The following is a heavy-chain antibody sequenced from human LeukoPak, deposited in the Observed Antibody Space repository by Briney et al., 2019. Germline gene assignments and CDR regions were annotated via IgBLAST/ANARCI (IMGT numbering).Heavy chain of an antibody. V-gene: IGHV3-11*04. CDR1: GFIISDYY. CDR3: ASRIGRAVAFTDY. J-gene: IGHJ4*02. D-gene: IGHD6-19*01. Sequence: GGSLRLSCAASGFIISDYYMSWIRQAPGRGLEWVSYISSSGSTIYYADSVTGRFTISRDNAKNSLYLQSNSLRDEDTAVYYCASRIGRAVAFTDYWGEGTLVTV. CDR2: ISSSGSTI.